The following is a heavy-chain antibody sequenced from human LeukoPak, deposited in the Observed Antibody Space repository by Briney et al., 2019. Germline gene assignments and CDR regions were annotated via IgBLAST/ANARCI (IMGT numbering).Heavy chain of an antibody. CDR3: ARDWGYCSSTSCYLV. CDR2: ISAYNGNT. D-gene: IGHD2-2*01. Sequence: GASVKVSCKASGYTFTSYGISWARQAPGQGLEWMGWISAYNGNTNYAQKLQGRVTMTTDTSTSTAYMELRSLRSDDTAMYYCARDWGYCSSTSCYLVWGQGTLVTVSS. J-gene: IGHJ4*02. CDR1: GYTFTSYG. V-gene: IGHV1-18*01.